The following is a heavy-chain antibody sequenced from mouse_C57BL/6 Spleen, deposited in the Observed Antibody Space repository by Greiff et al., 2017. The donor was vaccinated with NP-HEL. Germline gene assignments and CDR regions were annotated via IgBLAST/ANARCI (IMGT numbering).Heavy chain of an antibody. CDR3: ARYSNYEKVWCAY. CDR2: INPNNGGT. Sequence: VQLQQSGPELVKPGASVKMSCKASGYTFTDYNMHWVKQSHGKSLEWIGYINPNNGGTSYNQKFKGKATLTVNKSSSTAYMELRSLTAEDSAVYYCARYSNYEKVWCAYWGQGTLVTVSA. D-gene: IGHD2-5*01. V-gene: IGHV1-22*01. CDR1: GYTFTDYN. J-gene: IGHJ3*01.